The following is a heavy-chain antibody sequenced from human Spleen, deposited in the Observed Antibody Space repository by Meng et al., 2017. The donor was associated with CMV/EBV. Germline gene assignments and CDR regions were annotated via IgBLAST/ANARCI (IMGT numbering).Heavy chain of an antibody. Sequence: GSLRLSCTVSGYSISNGYNWGWIRQPPGKGLEWIGSIYHSGSTYYNPSLKSRVTISVDTSKNQFSLKLSSVTAADTAVYYCARASPEIGFDYWGQGTLVTVSS. CDR2: IYHSGST. J-gene: IGHJ4*02. CDR1: GYSISNGYN. V-gene: IGHV4-38-2*02. CDR3: ARASPEIGFDY.